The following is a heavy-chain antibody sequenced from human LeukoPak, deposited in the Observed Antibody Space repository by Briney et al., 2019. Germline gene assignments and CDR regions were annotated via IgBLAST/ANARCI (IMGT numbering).Heavy chain of an antibody. Sequence: ASVKVSCKASGGTFSSYAISWVRQAPGQGLEWLGWISAYNGNTKYAQKVQGRVTMTTDTSTSTAYMELRSLRSDDTAVYYCARVFGRGWLLPNDAFDIWGQGTMVTVSS. CDR1: GGTFSSYA. CDR2: ISAYNGNT. V-gene: IGHV1-18*01. J-gene: IGHJ3*02. D-gene: IGHD3-22*01. CDR3: ARVFGRGWLLPNDAFDI.